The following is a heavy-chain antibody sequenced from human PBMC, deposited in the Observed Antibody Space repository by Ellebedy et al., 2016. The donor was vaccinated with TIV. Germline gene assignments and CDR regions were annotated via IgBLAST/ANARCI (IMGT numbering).Heavy chain of an antibody. V-gene: IGHV3-30*02. J-gene: IGHJ6*02. CDR3: VQSHSGDWFFGVDV. D-gene: IGHD2-21*01. Sequence: GESLKISCAASGFLFSNYAMHWVRQAPGKGLEWVAFIRNDGGNRAYAESVKGRFTTSRDNYEKTLYLQMNSLRPEDTAMYYCVQSHSGDWFFGVDVWGPGTTVTVSS. CDR1: GFLFSNYA. CDR2: IRNDGGNR.